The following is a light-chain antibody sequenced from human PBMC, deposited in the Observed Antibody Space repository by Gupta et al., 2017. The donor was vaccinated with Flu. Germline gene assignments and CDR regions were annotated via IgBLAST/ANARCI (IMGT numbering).Light chain of an antibody. CDR1: QKISTW. V-gene: IGKV1-5*03. CDR3: LQDNSNSAT. J-gene: IGKJ1*01. Sequence: DIQMTQSPSTLSASVGDRVIITCRASQKISTWLAWYQQKPGEAPKLLISKASDLESGVPSRFSGSGSGAEFTLTISSLQPDDFATYYCLQDNSNSATFGQGTKVDIK. CDR2: KAS.